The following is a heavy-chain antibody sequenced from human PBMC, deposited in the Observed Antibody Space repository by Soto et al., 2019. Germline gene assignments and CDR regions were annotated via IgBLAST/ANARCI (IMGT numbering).Heavy chain of an antibody. CDR3: ARVIPSWGDYDSSGYAYFDY. J-gene: IGHJ4*02. CDR2: IWYDGSNK. CDR1: GFTFSSYG. V-gene: IGHV3-33*01. Sequence: RRSRRLSFAASGFTFSSYGMDWVRQAPGKWLEWVAVIWYDGSNKYYADSEKGRFTISRDNSKNTLYLQMNSLRAEDTAVYYCARVIPSWGDYDSSGYAYFDYWGQGTLVTVSS. D-gene: IGHD3-22*01.